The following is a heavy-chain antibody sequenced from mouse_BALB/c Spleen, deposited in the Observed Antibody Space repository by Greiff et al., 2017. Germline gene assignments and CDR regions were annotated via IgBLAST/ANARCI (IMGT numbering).Heavy chain of an antibody. Sequence: EVKVVESGGGLVKPGGSLKLSCAASGFAFSSYDMSWVRQTPEKRLEWVAYISSGGGSTYYPDTVKGRFTISRDNAKNTLYLQMSSLKSEDTAMYYCARLPYDYAWFAYWGQGTLVTVSA. CDR1: GFAFSSYD. J-gene: IGHJ3*01. CDR3: ARLPYDYAWFAY. V-gene: IGHV5-12-1*01. D-gene: IGHD2-4*01. CDR2: ISSGGGST.